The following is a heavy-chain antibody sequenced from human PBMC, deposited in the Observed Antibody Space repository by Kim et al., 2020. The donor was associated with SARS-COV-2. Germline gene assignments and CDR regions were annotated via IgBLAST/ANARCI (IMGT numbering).Heavy chain of an antibody. J-gene: IGHJ4*02. D-gene: IGHD3-22*01. V-gene: IGHV5-51*01. CDR3: ARLNYYDSSGYFDY. Sequence: SPAIRGPVTISADKSISTAYLQWSSLKASDTAMYYCARLNYYDSSGYFDYWGQGTLVTVSS.